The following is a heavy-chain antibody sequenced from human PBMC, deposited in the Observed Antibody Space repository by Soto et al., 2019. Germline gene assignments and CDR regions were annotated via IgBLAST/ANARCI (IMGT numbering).Heavy chain of an antibody. V-gene: IGHV1-2*02. Sequence: ASLKVFCKAAGYTFTALYMNWVRQAPGQGLEWMGWVNPNTGLTKLAQKFQGRVTMTRDTSISTAYMELTRLTSDDTAVYYCTTLRLDPWGQGTLVTVS. CDR1: GYTFTALY. D-gene: IGHD2-21*02. J-gene: IGHJ5*02. CDR3: TTLRLDP. CDR2: VNPNTGLT.